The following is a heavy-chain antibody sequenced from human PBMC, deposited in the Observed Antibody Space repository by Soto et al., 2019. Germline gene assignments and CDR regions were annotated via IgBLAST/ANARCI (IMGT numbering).Heavy chain of an antibody. J-gene: IGHJ6*02. V-gene: IGHV3-7*01. CDR1: GFTFSSYW. Sequence: PGGSLRLSCAASGFTFSSYWMSWVRQAPGKGLEWVANIKQDGSEKYYVDSVKGRFTISRDNAKNSLYLQMNSLRAEDTAVYYCARGGTGRDYGMDVWGQGTTVTVSS. D-gene: IGHD1-1*01. CDR3: ARGGTGRDYGMDV. CDR2: IKQDGSEK.